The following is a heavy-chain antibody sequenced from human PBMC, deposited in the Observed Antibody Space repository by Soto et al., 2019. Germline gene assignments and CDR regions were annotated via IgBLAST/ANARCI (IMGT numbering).Heavy chain of an antibody. CDR3: ATVAKYVSGSLGIFDP. V-gene: IGHV3-23*01. Sequence: QPXGSLRLTWLDCLFTFSNYVMSWVRQAPGKGLEWVSTISETGRSTYYADSVKGRFTISRDNAKNTLYLEMSSLRAEDTAVYYCATVAKYVSGSLGIFDPWGEGTLVTVYS. D-gene: IGHD3-10*01. J-gene: IGHJ5*02. CDR2: ISETGRST. CDR1: LFTFSNYV.